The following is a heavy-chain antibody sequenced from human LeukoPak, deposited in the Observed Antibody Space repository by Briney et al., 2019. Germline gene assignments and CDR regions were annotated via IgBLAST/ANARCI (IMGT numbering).Heavy chain of an antibody. Sequence: GRSLRLSCAASGFPFSSYAMHWVRQAPGKGLEWVAVISYDGSNKYYADSVKGRFTISRDNSKNTLYLQMNGLRAEDTAVYYCARDSWYSSVIYYYYYMDVWGKGTTVTVSS. CDR1: GFPFSSYA. V-gene: IGHV3-30*01. CDR2: ISYDGSNK. J-gene: IGHJ6*03. CDR3: ARDSWYSSVIYYYYYMDV. D-gene: IGHD6-19*01.